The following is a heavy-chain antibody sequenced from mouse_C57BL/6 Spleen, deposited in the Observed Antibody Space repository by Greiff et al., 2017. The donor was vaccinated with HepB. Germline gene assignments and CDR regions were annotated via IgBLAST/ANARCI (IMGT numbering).Heavy chain of an antibody. CDR2: IYPRDGST. Sequence: VQLQQSGPELVKPGASVKLSCKASGYTFTSYDINWVKQRPGQGLEWIGWIYPRDGSTKYNEKFKGKATLTVDTSSSTAYMELHSLTSEDSAVYFCARAFITTVVATDYAMDYWGQGTSVTVSS. V-gene: IGHV1-85*01. D-gene: IGHD1-1*01. J-gene: IGHJ4*01. CDR1: GYTFTSYD. CDR3: ARAFITTVVATDYAMDY.